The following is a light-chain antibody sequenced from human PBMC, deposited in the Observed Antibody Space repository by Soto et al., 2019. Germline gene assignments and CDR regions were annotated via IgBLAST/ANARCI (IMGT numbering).Light chain of an antibody. V-gene: IGLV1-47*01. CDR1: SSNIGINY. Sequence: QSVLTQPPSASGTPGQTVTISCSGSSSNIGINYVYWYQQLPGTAPQLLIYRNNQPPSVVPDRFSGSKSVTSASLALSGLRSDDEADYYCAAWDDSLSRYVFGTGTKVTVL. CDR3: AAWDDSLSRYV. CDR2: RNN. J-gene: IGLJ1*01.